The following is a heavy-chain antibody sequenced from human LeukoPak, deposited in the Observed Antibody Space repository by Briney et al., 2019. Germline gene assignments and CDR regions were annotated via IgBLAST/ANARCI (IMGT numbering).Heavy chain of an antibody. V-gene: IGHV4-4*02. D-gene: IGHD3-10*01. CDR2: IYHSGST. CDR3: ARVMLKIKRITMVRALLGFDP. J-gene: IGHJ5*02. CDR1: GGSISSSNW. Sequence: PSGTLSLTCAVSGGSISSSNWWSWVRQPPGKGLEWIGEIYHSGSTNYNPSLKSRVTISVDTSKNQFSLKLSSVTAADTAVYYCARVMLKIKRITMVRALLGFDPWGQGTLVTVSS.